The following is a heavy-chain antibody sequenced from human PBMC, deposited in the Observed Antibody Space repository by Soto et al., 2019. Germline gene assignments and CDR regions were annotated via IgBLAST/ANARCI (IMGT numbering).Heavy chain of an antibody. V-gene: IGHV3-74*03. J-gene: IGHJ6*03. Sequence: PGGSLRLSCEGSGFTFSSYCIHWVRQVPLKVLLLFATIDINYRNSTYADSVKGLFTISRYNAYNTLYLQINLLRPYYMAVYYXAXDYGSGWTEYQPYYYISVWGKGTTVTVSS. D-gene: IGHD6-19*01. CDR2: IDINYRNS. CDR3: AXDYGSGWTEYQPYYYISV. CDR1: GFTFSSYC.